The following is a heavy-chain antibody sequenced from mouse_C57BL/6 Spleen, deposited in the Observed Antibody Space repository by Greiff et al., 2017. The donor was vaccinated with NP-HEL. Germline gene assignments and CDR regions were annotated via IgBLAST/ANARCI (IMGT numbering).Heavy chain of an antibody. V-gene: IGHV5-17*01. CDR3: ARPIYYDYYGAMDY. J-gene: IGHJ4*01. Sequence: EVQGVESGGGLVKPGGSLKLSCAASGFTFSDYGMHWVRQAPEKGLEWVAYISSGSSTIYYADTVKGRFTISRDNAKNTLFLQMTSLRSEDTAMYYCARPIYYDYYGAMDYWGQGTSVTVSS. CDR1: GFTFSDYG. D-gene: IGHD2-4*01. CDR2: ISSGSSTI.